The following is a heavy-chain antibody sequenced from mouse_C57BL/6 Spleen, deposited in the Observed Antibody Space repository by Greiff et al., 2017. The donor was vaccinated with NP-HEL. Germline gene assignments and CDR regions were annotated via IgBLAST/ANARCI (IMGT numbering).Heavy chain of an antibody. J-gene: IGHJ2*01. Sequence: VQLQQSGAELVKPGASVKISCKASGYAFSSYWMNWVKQRPGKGLEWIGQIYPGDGDTNYNGKFKGKATLTADKSSSTAYMQLSSLTSEDSAVYFCARGGGYDEGYYFDYWGQGTTLTVSS. CDR1: GYAFSSYW. D-gene: IGHD2-2*01. CDR2: IYPGDGDT. V-gene: IGHV1-80*01. CDR3: ARGGGYDEGYYFDY.